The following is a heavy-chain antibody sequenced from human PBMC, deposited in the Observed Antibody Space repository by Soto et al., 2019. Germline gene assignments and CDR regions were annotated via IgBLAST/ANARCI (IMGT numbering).Heavy chain of an antibody. V-gene: IGHV3-30-3*01. D-gene: IGHD3-22*01. CDR1: GFTFSSYA. CDR2: ISYDGSNK. Sequence: GGSLRLSCAVSGFTFSSYAMHWVRQAPGKGLEWVAVISYDGSNKYYADSVKGRFTISRDNSKNTLYLQMNSLRAEDTAVYYCARAKGYYDSSGRNAFDIWGQGTMVTVSS. J-gene: IGHJ3*02. CDR3: ARAKGYYDSSGRNAFDI.